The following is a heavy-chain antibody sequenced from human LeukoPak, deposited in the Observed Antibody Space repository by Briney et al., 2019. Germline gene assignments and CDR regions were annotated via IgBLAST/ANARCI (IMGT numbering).Heavy chain of an antibody. CDR1: GFTFSSYG. J-gene: IGHJ6*02. D-gene: IGHD3-22*01. Sequence: GSSLRLSCAASGFTFSSYGMHWVRQAPGKGLEWVADIWYDGSNKYYADSVKGRFTISRDNSKNTLYLQMNSLRAEDTAVYFCAKRHGSNIYDYHGMDVWGQGTTVTVSS. CDR2: IWYDGSNK. CDR3: AKRHGSNIYDYHGMDV. V-gene: IGHV3-33*06.